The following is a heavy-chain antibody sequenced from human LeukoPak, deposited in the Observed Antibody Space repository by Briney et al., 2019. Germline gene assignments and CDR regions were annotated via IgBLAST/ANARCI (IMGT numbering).Heavy chain of an antibody. Sequence: GGSLRLSCAASGFTFSSYGMTWVRQAPGKGLEWVSAISDSGVSTYYADSVKGRFTIPRDNSKNTLYLQMNSLRAEDTAVYYCARDLVGCSGGSCYFDNWFDPWGQGTLVTVSS. D-gene: IGHD2-15*01. CDR1: GFTFSSYG. J-gene: IGHJ5*02. CDR3: ARDLVGCSGGSCYFDNWFDP. V-gene: IGHV3-23*01. CDR2: ISDSGVST.